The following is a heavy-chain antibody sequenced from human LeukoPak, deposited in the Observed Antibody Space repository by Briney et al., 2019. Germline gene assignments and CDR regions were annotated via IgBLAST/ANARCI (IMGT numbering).Heavy chain of an antibody. Sequence: GGSLRLSCAASGFTFSTYSMNWGRQAPGKGLEWVSSISRSSDYISYADSVKGRFSISRDNAKNSLYLQMNSLGAEDTAVYYCARGRDASSCLDYWGQGTLVTVSS. CDR1: GFTFSTYS. J-gene: IGHJ4*02. CDR2: ISRSSDYI. CDR3: ARGRDASSCLDY. V-gene: IGHV3-21*06. D-gene: IGHD6-13*01.